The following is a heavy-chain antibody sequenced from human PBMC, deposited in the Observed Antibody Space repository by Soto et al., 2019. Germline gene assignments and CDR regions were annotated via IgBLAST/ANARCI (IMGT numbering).Heavy chain of an antibody. CDR2: INHSGST. CDR1: GGSFSGYY. V-gene: IGHV4-34*01. Sequence: LSLTCAVYGGSFSGYYWSWIRQPPGKGLEWIGEINHSGSTNYNPSLKSRVTISVDTSKNQFSLKLSSVTAADTAVYYCARLIHNYYDSSGYPEDNAFDIWGQGTMVTVSS. J-gene: IGHJ3*02. D-gene: IGHD3-22*01. CDR3: ARLIHNYYDSSGYPEDNAFDI.